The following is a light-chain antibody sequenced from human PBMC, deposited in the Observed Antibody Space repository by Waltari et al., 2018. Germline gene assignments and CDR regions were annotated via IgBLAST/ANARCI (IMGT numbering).Light chain of an antibody. CDR1: QDIGNW. CDR2: AAS. J-gene: IGKJ4*01. CDR3: QQANTFPPGVT. V-gene: IGKV1D-12*01. Sequence: DIQMTQSPSSVSASVGDRINITCRARQDIGNWLAWYQQKPGTAHKLLIYAASRLQRGVPAGFSGSGFGTDFTLTIVSLQPEDFATYFCQQANTFPPGVTFGGGTKVEI.